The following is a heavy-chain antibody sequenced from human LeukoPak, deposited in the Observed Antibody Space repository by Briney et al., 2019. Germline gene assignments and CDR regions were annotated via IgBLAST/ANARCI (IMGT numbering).Heavy chain of an antibody. J-gene: IGHJ6*02. CDR3: ARVEIEDYYDSSGYSLYYYYGMDV. CDR2: IYHSGAT. V-gene: IGHV4-4*02. Sequence: RPSETLSLTCAVSGGSISSSHWWSWVRQPPGKGLEWIGEIYHSGATNNNPSLKSRVTISLDKSKNQFSLKLRSVTVADTAMYYCARVEIEDYYDSSGYSLYYYYGMDVWGQGTTVTVSS. D-gene: IGHD3-22*01. CDR1: GGSISSSHW.